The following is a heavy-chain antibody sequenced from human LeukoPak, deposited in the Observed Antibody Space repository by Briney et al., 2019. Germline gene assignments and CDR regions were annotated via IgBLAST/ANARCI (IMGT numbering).Heavy chain of an antibody. J-gene: IGHJ1*01. Sequence: GASVKVSCKASGYTFTSYDINWVRQATGQGLEWVGWMNPNSGNTGYAQKFQGRVTITRNTSISTAYMELSSLRSEDTAVYYCARASDYYDSSGSPAEYFQHWGQGTLVTVSS. D-gene: IGHD3-22*01. CDR1: GYTFTSYD. CDR2: MNPNSGNT. V-gene: IGHV1-8*03. CDR3: ARASDYYDSSGSPAEYFQH.